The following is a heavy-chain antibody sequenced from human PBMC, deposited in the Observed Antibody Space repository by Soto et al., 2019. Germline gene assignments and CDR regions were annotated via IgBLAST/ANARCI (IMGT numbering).Heavy chain of an antibody. CDR2: IYYSGST. CDR1: GGSISSSSYY. V-gene: IGHV4-39*01. J-gene: IGHJ5*02. CDR3: ARQDWTYYDFWSGYSRFDP. Sequence: SETLSLTCTVSGGSISSSSYYWGWIRQPPGKGLEWIGSIYYSGSTYYNPSLKSRVTISVDTSKNQFSLKLSSVTAADTAVYYCARQDWTYYDFWSGYSRFDPWGQGTLVTVSS. D-gene: IGHD3-3*01.